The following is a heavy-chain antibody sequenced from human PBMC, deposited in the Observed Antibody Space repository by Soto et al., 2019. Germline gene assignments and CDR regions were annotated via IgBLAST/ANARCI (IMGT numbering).Heavy chain of an antibody. V-gene: IGHV3-23*01. D-gene: IGHD2-2*01. Sequence: LRLSCAASGFTFSSYAMSWVRQAPGKGLEWVSAISGSGGSTYYADSVKGRFTISRDNSKNTLYLQMNSLRAEDTAVYYCAKVVEFWPLPAQGDYWGQGTLVTVSS. J-gene: IGHJ4*02. CDR2: ISGSGGST. CDR1: GFTFSSYA. CDR3: AKVVEFWPLPAQGDY.